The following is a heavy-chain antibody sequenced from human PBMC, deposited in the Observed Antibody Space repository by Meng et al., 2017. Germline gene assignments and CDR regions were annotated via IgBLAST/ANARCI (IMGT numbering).Heavy chain of an antibody. V-gene: IGHV1-2*06. CDR1: GYTFTAYY. Sequence: ASVKVSCKPSGYTFTAYYIHWVRQAPGQGLEWMGHINPDTGDTLYAQKFQGRVSMTGDTSISTACVELSGLRSDDTAVYYCARDENISLGKLFGDYWGQGPLVPVSS. J-gene: IGHJ4*02. CDR3: ARDENISLGKLFGDY. CDR2: INPDTGDT. D-gene: IGHD2-21*01.